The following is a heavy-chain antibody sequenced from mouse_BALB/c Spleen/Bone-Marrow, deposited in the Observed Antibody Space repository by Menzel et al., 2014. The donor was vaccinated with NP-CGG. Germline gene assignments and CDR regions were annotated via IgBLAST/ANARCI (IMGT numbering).Heavy chain of an antibody. CDR1: GFNVKDTY. D-gene: IGHD1-2*01. CDR3: TRERHYYGSDALDY. V-gene: IGHV14-3*02. J-gene: IGHJ4*01. CDR2: IDPANGNT. Sequence: EVQLQQSGAELVKPGASVKLSCTASGFNVKDTYMQWVKQRPEQGLEWIGRIDPANGNTQYDPTFQGKATITTDTSSNTAYLQLSSLTSEDTAVYYCTRERHYYGSDALDYWGQGTSVIVSS.